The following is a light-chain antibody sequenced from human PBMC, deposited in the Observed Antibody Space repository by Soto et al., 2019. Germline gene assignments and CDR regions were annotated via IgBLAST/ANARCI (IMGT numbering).Light chain of an antibody. Sequence: QSALTQPASVSASPGQSITISCTGTSSDVGDYNYVSWYQQHPGKAPKLMIYDVSNRPSGVSNRFSGSKSGNTASLTISGLQAEDEDDYYCSSYTSSSTLYVFGTGTKLTVL. CDR1: SSDVGDYNY. V-gene: IGLV2-14*01. CDR2: DVS. CDR3: SSYTSSSTLYV. J-gene: IGLJ1*01.